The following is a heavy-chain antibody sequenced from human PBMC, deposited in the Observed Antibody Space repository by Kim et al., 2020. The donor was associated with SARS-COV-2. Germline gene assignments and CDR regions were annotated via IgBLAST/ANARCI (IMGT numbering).Heavy chain of an antibody. CDR3: ARGSPVTTFYYYYGMDV. Sequence: SETLSLTCAVYGGSFSGYYWSWIRQPPGKGLEWIGEINHSGSTNYNPSLKSRVTISVDTSKNQFSLKLSSVTAADTAAYYCARGSPVTTFYYYYGMDVWGQGTTVTVSS. J-gene: IGHJ6*02. CDR1: GGSFSGYY. V-gene: IGHV4-34*01. CDR2: INHSGST. D-gene: IGHD4-17*01.